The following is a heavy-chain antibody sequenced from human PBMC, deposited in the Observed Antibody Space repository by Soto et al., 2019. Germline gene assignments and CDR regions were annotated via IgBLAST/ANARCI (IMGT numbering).Heavy chain of an antibody. J-gene: IGHJ5*02. D-gene: IGHD3-16*01. CDR3: ARDRRDYDATNWFDP. V-gene: IGHV1-18*04. Sequence: QAQLEQSGTEVQKPGASVKVSCKASGYSFTSYAISWVRQAPGQGLEWMGWIIAYIGNANNAQKFQGRVTMTTDTSTSTAYMELSSLRSDDTAVYYCARDRRDYDATNWFDPWGQGTLVTVSS. CDR2: IIAYIGNA. CDR1: GYSFTSYA.